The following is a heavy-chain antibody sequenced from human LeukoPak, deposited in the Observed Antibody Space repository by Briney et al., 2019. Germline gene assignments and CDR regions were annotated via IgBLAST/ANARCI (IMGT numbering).Heavy chain of an antibody. CDR2: IYYSGST. Sequence: SETLSLTCTVSGGSISSCYWSWIRQPPGKGLEWIGYIYYSGSTNYNPSLKSRVTISVDTSKNQFSLKLSSVTAADTAVYYCARHSSGWYRWFDPWGQGTLVTVSS. J-gene: IGHJ5*02. CDR3: ARHSSGWYRWFDP. D-gene: IGHD6-19*01. CDR1: GGSISSCY. V-gene: IGHV4-59*01.